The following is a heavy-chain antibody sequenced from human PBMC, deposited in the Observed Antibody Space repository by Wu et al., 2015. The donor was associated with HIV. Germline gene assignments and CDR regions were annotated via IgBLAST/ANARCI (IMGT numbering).Heavy chain of an antibody. V-gene: IGHV1-18*01. J-gene: IGHJ4*02. CDR2: ISAYNGNT. Sequence: QVQLVQSGAEVKKPGASVKVSCKASGYTFTSYGISWVRQAPGQGLEWMGWISAYNGNTNYAQKLQGRVTMTTDTSTSTAYMELRSLRSDDTAVYYCARVLENEEDSSTSCYPFDYWGQGTLVTVSS. CDR3: ARVLENEEDSSTSCYPFDY. CDR1: GYTFTSYG. D-gene: IGHD2-2*01.